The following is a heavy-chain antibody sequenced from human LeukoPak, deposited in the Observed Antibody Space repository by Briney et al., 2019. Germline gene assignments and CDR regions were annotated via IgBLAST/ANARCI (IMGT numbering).Heavy chain of an antibody. CDR3: ARTDIVATVTFDY. CDR1: GYTFTSYY. CDR2: INPSGGST. Sequence: GASVKVSCKASGYTFTSYYMHWVRQAPGQGLEWMGIINPSGGSTSYAQKFQGRVTMTRDMSTSTVYMELSSLRSDDTAVYYCARTDIVATVTFDYWGQGTLVTVSS. V-gene: IGHV1-46*01. D-gene: IGHD5-12*01. J-gene: IGHJ4*02.